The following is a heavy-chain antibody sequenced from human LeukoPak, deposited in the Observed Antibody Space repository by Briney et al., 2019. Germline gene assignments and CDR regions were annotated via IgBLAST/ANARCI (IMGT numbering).Heavy chain of an antibody. CDR2: ISGSGAGT. D-gene: IGHD2-21*01. V-gene: IGHV3-23*01. J-gene: IGHJ4*02. Sequence: GGSLRLSCAASGFTFSTYAMTWVRQAPGKGLEWVSTISGSGAGTYYADSVKGRFTISRDNPKNTLYLQMNSLRAKDTAVYYCAKVITIKGYIDYWGQGTLVTVSS. CDR3: AKVITIKGYIDY. CDR1: GFTFSTYA.